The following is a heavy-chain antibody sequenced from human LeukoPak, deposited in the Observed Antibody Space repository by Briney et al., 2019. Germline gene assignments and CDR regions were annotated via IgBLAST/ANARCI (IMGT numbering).Heavy chain of an antibody. CDR3: ARGSKWIQLWLLYYYYYYMDV. CDR2: ISYDGSNK. CDR1: GFTFSSYA. D-gene: IGHD5-18*01. J-gene: IGHJ6*03. Sequence: PGGSLRLSCAASGFTFSSYAMHWVRQAPGKGLEWVAVISYDGSNKYYADSVKGRFTISRDNSKNTLYLQMNSLRAEDTAVYYCARGSKWIQLWLLYYYYYYMDVWGKGTTVTVSS. V-gene: IGHV3-30*04.